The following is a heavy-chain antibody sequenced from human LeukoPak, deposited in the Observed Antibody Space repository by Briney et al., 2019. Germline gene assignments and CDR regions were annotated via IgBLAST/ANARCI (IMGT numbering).Heavy chain of an antibody. Sequence: PSETLSVTCTVSGGSISTSSYYLGGIRQPPGNGLEWIGSIYYSGSTYHNPSLKSRVTISVDTSKNQFSLKLSSVTAADTAVYYCARGEYKGNSYFDYWGQGTLVTVSS. D-gene: IGHD1-7*01. CDR2: IYYSGST. CDR1: GGSISTSSYY. J-gene: IGHJ4*02. V-gene: IGHV4-39*07. CDR3: ARGEYKGNSYFDY.